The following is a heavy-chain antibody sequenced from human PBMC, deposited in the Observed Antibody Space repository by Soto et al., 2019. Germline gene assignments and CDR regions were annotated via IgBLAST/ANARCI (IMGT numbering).Heavy chain of an antibody. Sequence: ASVKVSCKASGYTFTGYYMHWGRQAPGQGLEWMGWINPNSGGTNYAQKFQGWVTMTRVMSISTAYMELSRLRSDDTAVYYCATSNYYDSSGYYKNWFDPWGQGTLVTVSS. CDR2: INPNSGGT. CDR3: ATSNYYDSSGYYKNWFDP. J-gene: IGHJ5*02. V-gene: IGHV1-2*04. D-gene: IGHD3-22*01. CDR1: GYTFTGYY.